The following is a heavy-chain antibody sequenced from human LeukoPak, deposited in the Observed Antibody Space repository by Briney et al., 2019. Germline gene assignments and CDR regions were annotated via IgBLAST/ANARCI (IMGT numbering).Heavy chain of an antibody. CDR1: GFTFSSYW. CDR3: ARDSGTTDYYYYGMDV. V-gene: IGHV3-74*01. CDR2: INSDGSST. Sequence: GGSLRLSCAASGFTFSSYWMHWVRQAPGKGLVWVSRINSDGSSTSYADSVKGRFTISRDNAKNTLYLQMNSLRAEDTAVYYCARDSGTTDYYYYGMDVWGQGTTVTVPS. D-gene: IGHD4-17*01. J-gene: IGHJ6*02.